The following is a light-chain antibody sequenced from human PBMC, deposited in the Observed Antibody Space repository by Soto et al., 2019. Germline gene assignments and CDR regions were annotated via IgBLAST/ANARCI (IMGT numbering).Light chain of an antibody. Sequence: EFVLTQSPATLSLSPGERATLSCRASQSVSSYLAWYQQKPGQAPRLLIYDASNRATGIPARFSGTGSGTDFTLTFSSLETEDFAVYYGQQYSNWPITFGQGTRLEI. CDR1: QSVSSY. J-gene: IGKJ5*01. CDR3: QQYSNWPIT. V-gene: IGKV3-11*01. CDR2: DAS.